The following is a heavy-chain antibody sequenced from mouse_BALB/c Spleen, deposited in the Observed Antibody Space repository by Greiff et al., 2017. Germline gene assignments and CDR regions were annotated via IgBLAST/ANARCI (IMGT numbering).Heavy chain of an antibody. J-gene: IGHJ4*01. CDR1: GFSLTSYG. D-gene: IGHD2-1*01. Sequence: VQRVESGPSLVQPSQSLSITCTVSGFSLTSYGVHWVRQSPGKGLEWLGVIWRGGSTDYNAAFMSRLSITKDNSKSQVFFKMNSLQADDTAIYYCAKKGYYGNYVAMDYWGQGTSVTVSS. CDR3: AKKGYYGNYVAMDY. V-gene: IGHV2-5-1*01. CDR2: IWRGGST.